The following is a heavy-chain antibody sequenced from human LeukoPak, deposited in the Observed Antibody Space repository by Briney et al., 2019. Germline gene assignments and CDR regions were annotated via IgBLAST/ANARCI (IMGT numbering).Heavy chain of an antibody. CDR3: ATLGRAAGNAFDI. V-gene: IGHV4-59*11. Sequence: SETLSLTCSVSGDSIGFHFWSWIRQPPGKGLEWIGHTYYGGSTDYNPSLASRVTVSADTLKNQFSLKLSSVTAADTAVYYCATLGRAAGNAFDIWGQGTVVIVSS. CDR1: GDSIGFHF. CDR2: TYYGGST. J-gene: IGHJ3*02. D-gene: IGHD1-26*01.